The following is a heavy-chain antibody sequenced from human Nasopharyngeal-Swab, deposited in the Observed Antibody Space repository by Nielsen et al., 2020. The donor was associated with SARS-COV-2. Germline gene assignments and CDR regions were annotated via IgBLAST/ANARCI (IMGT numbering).Heavy chain of an antibody. CDR3: ARVDETRLIDY. J-gene: IGHJ4*02. Sequence: GESLKLSCAASGFTFSSYWMHWVRQAPGKGLVWVSRINSDGSSTSYADSVKGRFTISRDNAKNTLYLQMNSLRAEDTAVYYCARVDETRLIDYWGQGTLVTVSS. CDR2: INSDGSST. CDR1: GFTFSSYW. V-gene: IGHV3-74*01. D-gene: IGHD3-16*01.